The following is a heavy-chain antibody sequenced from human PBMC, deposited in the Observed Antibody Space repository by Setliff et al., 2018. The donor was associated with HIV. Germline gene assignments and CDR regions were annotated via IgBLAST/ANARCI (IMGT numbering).Heavy chain of an antibody. CDR2: ISGSGHST. V-gene: IGHV3-23*01. J-gene: IGHJ4*02. CDR1: GFTFYNYA. Sequence: LRLSCAASGFTFYNYAMYWVRQAPGKGLEWVSCISGSGHSTYYGDSVKGRFTISRDNSKNTLYLQMNSLRAEDTALYYCAKEKRGGSGISLDYWGQGTLVTVSS. CDR3: AKEKRGGSGISLDY. D-gene: IGHD3-10*01.